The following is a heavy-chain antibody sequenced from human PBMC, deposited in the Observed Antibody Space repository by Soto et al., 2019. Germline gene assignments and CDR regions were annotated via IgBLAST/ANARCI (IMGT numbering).Heavy chain of an antibody. CDR1: GASVGSGGYY. Sequence: PSETLSLTCTVSGASVGSGGYYWSWIRQVPGKGLEWIGYIKYSGTTHYSPSLKSRVNISFDKSMNQVCLNLRFVTGADTAVYFCARDVRDTGYSYWFDPWGQGILVTVSS. J-gene: IGHJ5*02. CDR3: ARDVRDTGYSYWFDP. V-gene: IGHV4-31*03. D-gene: IGHD3-9*01. CDR2: IKYSGTT.